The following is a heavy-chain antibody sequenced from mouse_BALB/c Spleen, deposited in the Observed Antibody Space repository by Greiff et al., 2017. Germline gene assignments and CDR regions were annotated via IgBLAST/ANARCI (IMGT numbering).Heavy chain of an antibody. CDR1: GFTFSSYA. CDR2: ISSGGSYT. Sequence: EVMLVESGGGLVKPGGSLKLSCAASGFTFSSYAMSWVRQSPEKRLEWVAEISSGGSYTYYPDTVTGRFTISRDNAKNTLYLEMSSLRSEDTAMYYCARYGRGAMDYWGQGTSVTVSS. V-gene: IGHV5-9-4*01. D-gene: IGHD1-1*01. CDR3: ARYGRGAMDY. J-gene: IGHJ4*01.